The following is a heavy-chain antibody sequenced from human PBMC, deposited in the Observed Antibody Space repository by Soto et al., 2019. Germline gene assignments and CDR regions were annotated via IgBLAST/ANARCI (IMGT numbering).Heavy chain of an antibody. CDR3: ARDIGIPPYYYDSSGYSS. CDR2: IKQDGSEK. V-gene: IGHV3-7*03. J-gene: IGHJ5*02. D-gene: IGHD3-22*01. Sequence: PVGSLRLSCAASGFTFSSYWMSWVRQAPGKGLEWVANIKQDGSEKYYVDSVKGRFTISRDNAKNSLYLQMNSLRAEDTAVYYCARDIGIPPYYYDSSGYSSWGQGTLVTVSS. CDR1: GFTFSSYW.